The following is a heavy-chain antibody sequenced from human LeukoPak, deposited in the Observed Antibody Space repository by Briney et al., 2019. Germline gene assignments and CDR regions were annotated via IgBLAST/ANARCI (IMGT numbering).Heavy chain of an antibody. CDR1: GGSFSGYY. V-gene: IGHV4-34*01. CDR2: INHSGST. J-gene: IGHJ6*02. Sequence: SETLSLTRAVYGGSFSGYYWSWIRQPPGKGLEWIGEINHSGSTNYNPSLKSRVTISVDTSKNQFSLKLSSVTAADTAVYYCARIALGYCSGGSCYPDYYYGMDVWGQGTTVTVSS. CDR3: ARIALGYCSGGSCYPDYYYGMDV. D-gene: IGHD2-15*01.